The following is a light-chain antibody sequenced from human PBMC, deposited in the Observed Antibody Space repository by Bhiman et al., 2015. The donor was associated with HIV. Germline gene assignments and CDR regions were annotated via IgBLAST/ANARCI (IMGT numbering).Light chain of an antibody. Sequence: SYELTQPPSVSVSPGQTASITCSADKLGNQYVSWYHQRPGQSPIMVIYQDNKRPSGIPERFSGSKSGNTASLTISGLQADDEADYYCSSYTSSSTWAFGGGTKLTVL. CDR2: QDN. J-gene: IGLJ3*02. CDR3: SSYTSSSTWA. CDR1: KLGNQY. V-gene: IGLV3-1*01.